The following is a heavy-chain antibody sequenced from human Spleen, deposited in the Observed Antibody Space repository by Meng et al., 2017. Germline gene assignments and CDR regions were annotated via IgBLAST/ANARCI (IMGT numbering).Heavy chain of an antibody. J-gene: IGHJ4*02. CDR2: IDPKNGDT. D-gene: IGHD6-13*01. Sequence: ASVKVSCKASGYTFIGNYMHWVRQAPGQGLEWMGRIDPKNGDTHYAQKFQGRVTMTGDTSISTAYMDLSGLRSDDTAVYYCARDEDISAAGKLFGDYWGQGTLVTVSS. CDR1: GYTFIGNY. CDR3: ARDEDISAAGKLFGDY. V-gene: IGHV1-2*06.